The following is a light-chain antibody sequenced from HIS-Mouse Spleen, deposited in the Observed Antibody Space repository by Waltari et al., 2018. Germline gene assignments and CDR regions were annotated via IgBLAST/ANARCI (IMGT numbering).Light chain of an antibody. CDR3: NSRDSSGNHVV. CDR1: SLRSYY. J-gene: IGLJ2*01. CDR2: GKN. V-gene: IGLV3-19*01. Sequence: SSELTQDPAVSVALGQTVRITCQGNSLRSYYASWYQQKPGQAPVLVIYGKNNRPSCIPDRFSGSSSGNTASLTITGAQAEDEADYYCNSRDSSGNHVVFGGGTKLTVL.